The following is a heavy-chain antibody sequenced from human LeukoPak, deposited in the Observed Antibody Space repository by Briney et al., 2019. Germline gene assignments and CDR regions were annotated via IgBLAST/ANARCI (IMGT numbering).Heavy chain of an antibody. V-gene: IGHV3-23*01. J-gene: IGHJ4*02. CDR2: ISTSGGNT. CDR1: GFTFSSNA. Sequence: GGSLRLSCAGSGFTFSSNALSWVRQAPGKGLEWVSAISTSGGNTYYADSVRGRFTISRDNSKTLLYLQMKTLRAEDTAVYYCATTKQARRYFDYWGQGTLVTVSS. CDR3: ATTKQARRYFDY. D-gene: IGHD1-1*01.